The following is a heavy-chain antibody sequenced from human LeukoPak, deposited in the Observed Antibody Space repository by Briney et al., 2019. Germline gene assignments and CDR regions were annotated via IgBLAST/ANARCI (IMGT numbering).Heavy chain of an antibody. J-gene: IGHJ3*02. CDR1: GYTFTSYY. V-gene: IGHV1-46*01. CDR2: INPSGGST. CDR3: AKAAVAGRDAFDI. D-gene: IGHD6-19*01. Sequence: ASVKVSCKASGYTFTSYYMHWVRQAPGQGLEWMGIINPSGGSTSYAQKFQGRVTMTRDTSTSTVYMELSSLRFEDTAVYYCAKAAVAGRDAFDIWGQGTMVTVSS.